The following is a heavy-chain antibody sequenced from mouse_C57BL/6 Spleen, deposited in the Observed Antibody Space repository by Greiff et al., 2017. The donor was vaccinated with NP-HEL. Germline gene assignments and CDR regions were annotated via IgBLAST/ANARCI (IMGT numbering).Heavy chain of an antibody. V-gene: IGHV5-16*01. CDR2: INYDGSST. J-gene: IGHJ1*03. CDR1: GFTFSDYY. D-gene: IGHD2-2*01. Sequence: EVKLVESEGGLVQPGSSMKLSCTASGFTFSDYYMAWVRQVPEKGLEWVANINYDGSSTYYLDSLKSRFIISRDNAKNILYLQMSSLKSEDTATYYCAREDGYDGWYFDVWGTGTTVTVSS. CDR3: AREDGYDGWYFDV.